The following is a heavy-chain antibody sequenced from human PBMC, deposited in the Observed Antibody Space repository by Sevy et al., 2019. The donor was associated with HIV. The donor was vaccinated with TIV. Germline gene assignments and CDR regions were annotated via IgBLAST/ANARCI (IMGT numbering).Heavy chain of an antibody. J-gene: IGHJ4*02. CDR1: GLTVSSNY. Sequence: GGYLRLSCAVSGLTVSSNYMSWVRQAPGKGLEWLSLIYSGGATYYADSVNGRFTISGDDSKNTLYLQMDSLRAEDTAVCYCARGRLDSNWFRSFDYWGRGTLVTVSS. CDR3: ARGRLDSNWFRSFDY. V-gene: IGHV3-53*01. D-gene: IGHD6-13*01. CDR2: IYSGGAT.